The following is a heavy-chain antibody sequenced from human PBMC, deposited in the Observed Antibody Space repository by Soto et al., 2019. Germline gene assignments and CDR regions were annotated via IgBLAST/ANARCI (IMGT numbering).Heavy chain of an antibody. J-gene: IGHJ4*02. D-gene: IGHD3-22*01. CDR3: ARGFYDSSGPGYFDY. CDR2: XXXXXXX. CDR1: GGSISGGGYY. V-gene: IGHV4-31*03. Sequence: SETLSLTCTVSGGSISGGGYYWSWIRQHPGKGLXXXXXXXXXXXXXXXPSLKSRVTISVDTSKNQFSLKLSSVTAADTAVYYCARGFYDSSGPGYFDYWGQGTLVTVSS.